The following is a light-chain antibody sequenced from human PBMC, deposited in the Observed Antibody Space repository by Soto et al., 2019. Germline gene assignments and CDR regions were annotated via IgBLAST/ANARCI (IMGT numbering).Light chain of an antibody. CDR3: QQYNSYPWT. J-gene: IGKJ1*01. V-gene: IGKV1-5*01. CDR2: DVS. CDR1: QSISGW. Sequence: DIQMTQSPSTLSASVGDRVTITCRASQSISGWLAWYQQKPGKAPKLLIYDVSSLESGVPSRFSGSGSGTEFTLAISSLQPDDFATYYCQQYNSYPWTFDQGTRWISN.